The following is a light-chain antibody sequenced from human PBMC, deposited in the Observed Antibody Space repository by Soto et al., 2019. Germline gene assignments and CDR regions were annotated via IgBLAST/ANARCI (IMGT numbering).Light chain of an antibody. J-gene: IGKJ3*01. CDR3: QHYGNSLFT. V-gene: IGKV3-20*01. CDR2: GAS. Sequence: EIVLTQSPATLSLSPGERATLSFRASQSISSSYLAWYQQKPGQAPRLLIYGASNRATGIPDRFSGSGSGTDFTLTISRLEPEDFAVYYCQHYGNSLFTFGPGTKVDIK. CDR1: QSISSSY.